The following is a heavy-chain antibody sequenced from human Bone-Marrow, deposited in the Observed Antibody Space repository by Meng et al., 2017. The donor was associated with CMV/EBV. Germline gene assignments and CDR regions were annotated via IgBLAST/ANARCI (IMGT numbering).Heavy chain of an antibody. V-gene: IGHV1-18*01. CDR1: GYTFTSYG. CDR3: ARDPPLLEYGPPFDL. Sequence: QVQLVQSGAELKKPGASVKVSCKASGYTFTSYGISWVRQAPGQGLEWMVWISAYNGNTNYAQKLQGRVTMTTDTSTSTAYMELRSLRSDDTAVYYCARDPPLLEYGPPFDLWGRGTLVTVSS. J-gene: IGHJ2*01. D-gene: IGHD4-17*01. CDR2: ISAYNGNT.